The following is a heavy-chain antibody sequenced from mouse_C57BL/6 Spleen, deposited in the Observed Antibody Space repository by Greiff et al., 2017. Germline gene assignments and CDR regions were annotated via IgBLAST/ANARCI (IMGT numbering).Heavy chain of an antibody. V-gene: IGHV1-52*01. CDR1: GYTFTSYW. D-gene: IGHD1-1*01. Sequence: VQLQQPGAELVRPGSSVKLSCKASGYTFTSYWMHWVKQRPIQGLEWIGNIDPSDSETHYNQKFKDKATLTVDKSSSTAYMQLSSLTSEDSAVYYCARGGTVVADDYWGQGTTLTVSS. CDR2: IDPSDSET. CDR3: ARGGTVVADDY. J-gene: IGHJ2*01.